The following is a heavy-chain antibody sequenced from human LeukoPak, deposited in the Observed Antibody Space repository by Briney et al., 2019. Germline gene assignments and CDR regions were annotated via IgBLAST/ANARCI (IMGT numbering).Heavy chain of an antibody. D-gene: IGHD3-10*01. CDR2: INSDGSST. V-gene: IGHV3-74*01. J-gene: IGHJ4*02. CDR3: ARDWVGYYGSGSSYY. CDR1: GFTFSSYW. Sequence: GGSLRLSCAASGFTFSSYWMHWVRQAPGKGLGWVSHINSDGSSTSYADSVKGRFTISRDNAKNTLYLQMNSLRAEDTAVYYCARDWVGYYGSGSSYYWGQGTLVTVSS.